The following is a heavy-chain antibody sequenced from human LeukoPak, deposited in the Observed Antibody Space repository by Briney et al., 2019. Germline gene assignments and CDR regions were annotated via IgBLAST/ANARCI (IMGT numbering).Heavy chain of an antibody. D-gene: IGHD2-21*02. V-gene: IGHV4-39*07. Sequence: PSQTLSLTCTVSGGSISSSSYYWGWIRQPPGKGLEWIGSIYYSGSTYYNPSLKSRVTISVDTSKNQFSLKLSSVTAADTAVYYCARQVCGSDCYSLLPWGQGTLVTVSS. CDR2: IYYSGST. CDR1: GGSISSSSYY. J-gene: IGHJ5*02. CDR3: ARQVCGSDCYSLLP.